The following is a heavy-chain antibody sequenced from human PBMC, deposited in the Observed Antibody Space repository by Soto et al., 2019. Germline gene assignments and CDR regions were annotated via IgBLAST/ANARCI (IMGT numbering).Heavy chain of an antibody. V-gene: IGHV4-4*02. CDR1: GGSISSSNW. CDR3: ARDRGGVVAGSWFDP. Sequence: TSETLSLTCAVSGGSISSSNWWSWVRQPPGKGLEWIGEIYHSGSTNYNPSLKSRVTISVDKSKNQFSLKLSSVTAADTAVYYCARDRGGVVAGSWFDPWGQGTLVTVSS. D-gene: IGHD2-15*01. J-gene: IGHJ5*02. CDR2: IYHSGST.